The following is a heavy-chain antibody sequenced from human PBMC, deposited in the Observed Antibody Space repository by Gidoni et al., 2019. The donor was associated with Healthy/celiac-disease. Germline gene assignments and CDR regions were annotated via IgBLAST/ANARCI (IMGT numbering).Heavy chain of an antibody. Sequence: QLQLQESGTGLVTPSETLSLTCTVSGGSISSSSYYWVWIRQPPVKGLEWIGSIYYSGSTYYNPSLKIRVTISVDTSKNHFSLKLSSVTASDTAVYYCARHPLIVGAIYYFDYWGQGTLVTVSS. CDR2: IYYSGST. CDR3: ARHPLIVGAIYYFDY. V-gene: IGHV4-39*01. J-gene: IGHJ4*02. CDR1: GGSISSSSYY. D-gene: IGHD1-26*01.